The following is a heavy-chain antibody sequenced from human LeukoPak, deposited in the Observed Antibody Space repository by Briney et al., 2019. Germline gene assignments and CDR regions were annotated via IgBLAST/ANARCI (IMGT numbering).Heavy chain of an antibody. CDR3: ARYFGSGTYYLDY. CDR2: IYPGDSDT. D-gene: IGHD3-10*01. J-gene: IGHJ4*02. V-gene: IGHV5-51*01. CDR1: GYSFTSYW. Sequence: GESLKISCKGSGYSFTSYWIAWVRQMPGKGLDWMGIIYPGDSDTRYSPSFQGLVTISADKSINTAYLQWSSLKASDTAMYYCARYFGSGTYYLDYWGQGTLVTVSS.